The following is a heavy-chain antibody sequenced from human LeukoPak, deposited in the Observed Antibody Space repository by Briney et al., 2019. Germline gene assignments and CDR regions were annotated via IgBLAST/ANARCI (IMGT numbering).Heavy chain of an antibody. D-gene: IGHD2-8*01. CDR2: IKEDGSEK. J-gene: IGHJ4*02. Sequence: GGSLRLSCAASGFTFSNAWMSWVRQAPGKGLEWVANIKEDGSEKRDVDSVKGRFTISRDNAKNTLYLQMNSLRAEDTAVYYCAKPIVLMVYAGRDWGQGTLVTVSS. CDR3: AKPIVLMVYAGRD. V-gene: IGHV3-7*03. CDR1: GFTFSNAW.